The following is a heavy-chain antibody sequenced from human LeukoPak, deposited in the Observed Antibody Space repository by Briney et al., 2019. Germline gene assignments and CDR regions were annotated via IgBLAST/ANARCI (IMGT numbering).Heavy chain of an antibody. D-gene: IGHD6-13*01. CDR1: GYTFTSYY. CDR2: INPSGGST. J-gene: IGHJ4*02. CDR3: ARVRKSLSSSWYSLRGYFDY. Sequence: ASVKVSCKASGYTFTSYYMHWVRQAPGQGLEWMGIINPSGGSTSYAQKFQGRVTMTRDTSTSTVYMELSSLRSEDTAVYYCARVRKSLSSSWYSLRGYFDYWGQGTLVTVSS. V-gene: IGHV1-46*01.